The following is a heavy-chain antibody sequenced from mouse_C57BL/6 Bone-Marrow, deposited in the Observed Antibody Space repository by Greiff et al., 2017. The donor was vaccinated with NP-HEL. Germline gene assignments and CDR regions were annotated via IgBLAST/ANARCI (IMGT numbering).Heavy chain of an antibody. CDR2: INPNNGGT. CDR1: GYTFTDYY. CDR3: ERDYGSSYCYFDY. V-gene: IGHV1-26*01. D-gene: IGHD1-1*01. Sequence: VQLQQSGPELVKPGASVKISCKASGYTFTDYYMNWVKQSHGKSLEWIGDINPNNGGTSYNQKFKGKATLTVDKSSSTAYMELRSLTSEDSAVYYCERDYGSSYCYFDYWGQGTTLTVSA. J-gene: IGHJ2*01.